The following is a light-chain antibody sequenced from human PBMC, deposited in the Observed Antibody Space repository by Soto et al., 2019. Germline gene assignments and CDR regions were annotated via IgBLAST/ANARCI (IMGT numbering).Light chain of an antibody. J-gene: IGKJ4*01. Sequence: EVVMRLSPATLSVSPGDGATLSCRASQRIGYTLAWYQHKPGQIRRLLIYDTSTRATGVPTRFSGSRSGAEVPLTINSLQSEDFAVYFCQPYNNWPLTFGGGTKVEIK. CDR2: DTS. CDR1: QRIGYT. V-gene: IGKV3-15*01. CDR3: QPYNNWPLT.